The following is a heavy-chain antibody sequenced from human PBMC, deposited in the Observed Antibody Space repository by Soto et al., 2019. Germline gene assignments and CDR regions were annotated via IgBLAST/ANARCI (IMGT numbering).Heavy chain of an antibody. CDR2: INWNGGST. CDR3: ARAGETDVLPPWFDP. Sequence: GGSLRLSCAASGFTFDDYGMSWVRQAPGKGLEWVSGINWNGGSTGYADSVKGRFTISRDNAKNSLYLQMNSLRAEDTALYYCARAGETDVLPPWFDPWGQGTLVTVSS. D-gene: IGHD3-10*01. J-gene: IGHJ5*02. CDR1: GFTFDDYG. V-gene: IGHV3-20*04.